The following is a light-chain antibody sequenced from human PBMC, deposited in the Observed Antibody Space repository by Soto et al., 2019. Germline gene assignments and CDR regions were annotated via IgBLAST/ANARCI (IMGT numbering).Light chain of an antibody. Sequence: DIQLTQSPSTLSASVGDRVSITCRASQSISTWLAWYQQKPGKAPKLLIFEASSLESRVASRFSGRGSRTQFTLTISSLQPDDFATYFCQQYSTYPWTFGQGTKVDIK. CDR3: QQYSTYPWT. CDR2: EAS. J-gene: IGKJ1*01. CDR1: QSISTW. V-gene: IGKV1-5*01.